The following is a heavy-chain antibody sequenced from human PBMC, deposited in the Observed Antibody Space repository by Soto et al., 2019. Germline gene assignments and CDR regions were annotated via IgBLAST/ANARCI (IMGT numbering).Heavy chain of an antibody. CDR1: GFTFDDNG. CDR2: INWNGGST. V-gene: IGHV3-20*04. J-gene: IGHJ4*02. D-gene: IGHD6-19*01. CDR3: ARLYSSGWYGPGRY. Sequence: EVQLVESGGGVVRPGGSLRLSCAASGFTFDDNGMSWVRQAQGKGLEWVSGINWNGGSTGYADSVKGRFTISRDNAKNALYLQMNSLRAEDTALYYCARLYSSGWYGPGRYWGQGTLVTVSS.